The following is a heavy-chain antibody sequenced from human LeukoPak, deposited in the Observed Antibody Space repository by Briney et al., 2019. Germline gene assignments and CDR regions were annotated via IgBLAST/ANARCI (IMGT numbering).Heavy chain of an antibody. D-gene: IGHD3-22*01. CDR3: AKLGVVIRVILVGFHKEAYYFDS. CDR1: GFTFSTYW. CDR2: ISDSGGST. V-gene: IGHV3-23*01. Sequence: GGSLRLSCAASGFTFSTYWMSWVRQAPGKGLEWVAGISDSGGSTNYADSVKGRFTISRDNPKNTLYLQMNSLRAEDTAVYFCAKLGVVIRVILVGFHKEAYYFDSWGQGALVTVSS. J-gene: IGHJ4*02.